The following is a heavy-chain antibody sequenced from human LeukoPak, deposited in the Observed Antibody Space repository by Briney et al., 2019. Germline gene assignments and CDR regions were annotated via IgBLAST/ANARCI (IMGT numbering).Heavy chain of an antibody. CDR2: INPNSGGT. J-gene: IGHJ5*02. D-gene: IGHD3-10*01. CDR1: GYTFTGYY. CDR3: ARDSVLLWFGESIRGWFDA. V-gene: IGHV1-2*06. Sequence: GASVKVSCKASGYTFTGYYMHWVRQAPGQGLEWMGRINPNSGGTNYAQKFQGRVTMTRDTSISTVYMELSRLRSDDTAVFYCARDSVLLWFGESIRGWFDAWGQGTLVTVSS.